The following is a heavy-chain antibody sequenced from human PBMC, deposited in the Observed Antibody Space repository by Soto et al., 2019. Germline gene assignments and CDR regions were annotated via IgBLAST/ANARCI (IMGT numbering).Heavy chain of an antibody. J-gene: IGHJ6*02. CDR3: ARGGYGYCSGGSRHFYYYYYGMDV. CDR1: GYTFTSYA. V-gene: IGHV1-3*01. D-gene: IGHD2-15*01. Sequence: ASVKVSCKASGYTFTSYAMHWVRQAPGQRLEWMGWINAGNVNTKYSQKFQGRVTITRDTSASTAYMELSSLRSEDTAVYYCARGGYGYCSGGSRHFYYYYYGMDVWGQGTTVTVSS. CDR2: INAGNVNT.